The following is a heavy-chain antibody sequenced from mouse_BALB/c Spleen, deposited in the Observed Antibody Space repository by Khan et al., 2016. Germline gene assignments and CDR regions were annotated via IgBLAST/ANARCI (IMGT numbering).Heavy chain of an antibody. CDR1: GYAFRYSW. V-gene: IGHV1-82*01. Sequence: QVQLKEPGPKLVKPGALVKISCNVSGYAFRYSWTNWVRQRPGQGLERIGRIYSGDGDINHNGKFKGKATRTADKSSRTAYMQLSSLTSVDSAVSFCARYSQSLYWYFDVWGAGTTVAVSS. CDR2: IYSGDGDI. J-gene: IGHJ1*01. D-gene: IGHD2-12*01. CDR3: ARYSQSLYWYFDV.